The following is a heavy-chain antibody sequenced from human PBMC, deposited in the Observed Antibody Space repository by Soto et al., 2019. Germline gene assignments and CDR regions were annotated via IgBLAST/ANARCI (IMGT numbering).Heavy chain of an antibody. Sequence: GGSLRLSCTASGFTFGDYAMSWVRQAPGKGLEWVGFIRSKAYGGTTEYAASVKGRFTISRDDSKSIAYLQMNSLKTEDAAVYYCTRYRWVRFLEWYYYYYGMDVWGQGTTVTVSS. CDR2: IRSKAYGGTT. CDR1: GFTFGDYA. J-gene: IGHJ6*02. D-gene: IGHD3-3*01. CDR3: TRYRWVRFLEWYYYYYGMDV. V-gene: IGHV3-49*04.